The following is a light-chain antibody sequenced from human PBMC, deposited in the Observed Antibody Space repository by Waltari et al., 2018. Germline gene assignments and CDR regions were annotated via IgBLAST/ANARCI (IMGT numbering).Light chain of an antibody. Sequence: DTVMTQSPATLSISPGERAILSCRASQGIHDNLAWYQQKPGQAPRLLIYRASTRATGIPARFSGSGSGTDFTLTITSLQSEDSALYYCQQYNRWPPLTFGGGTKVEI. CDR3: QQYNRWPPLT. CDR2: RAS. CDR1: QGIHDN. V-gene: IGKV3-15*01. J-gene: IGKJ4*01.